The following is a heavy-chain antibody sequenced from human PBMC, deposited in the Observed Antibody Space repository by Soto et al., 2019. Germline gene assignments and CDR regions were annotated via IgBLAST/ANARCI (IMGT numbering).Heavy chain of an antibody. CDR1: GFTFSAFW. Sequence: EVQLVESGGGLVQPGESLRLSCAASGFTFSAFWMTWLRQAPGKGLEWVANIKRDGTVTHYGDSVEGRCTLSRDNAQKSVFLQLSSLRREDRAMYGCARGLTLRVEFVYNAFEVWCQGTFVTGSS. V-gene: IGHV3-7*04. CDR2: IKRDGTVT. D-gene: IGHD2-2*02. CDR3: ARGLTLRVEFVYNAFEV. J-gene: IGHJ3*01.